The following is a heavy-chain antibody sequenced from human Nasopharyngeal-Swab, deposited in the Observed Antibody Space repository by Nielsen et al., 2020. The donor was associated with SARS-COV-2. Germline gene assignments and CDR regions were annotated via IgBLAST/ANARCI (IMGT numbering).Heavy chain of an antibody. CDR2: IYSGGST. Sequence: GESLKISCAASGFTVSSNYMSWVRQAPGKGLEWVSVIYSGGSTYYADSVKGRFTISRDNSKNTLYLQMNSLRAEDTAVYYCARLRDGYNWTPIDYWGQGTLVIVSS. CDR1: GFTVSSNY. CDR3: ARLRDGYNWTPIDY. J-gene: IGHJ4*02. V-gene: IGHV3-53*01. D-gene: IGHD5-24*01.